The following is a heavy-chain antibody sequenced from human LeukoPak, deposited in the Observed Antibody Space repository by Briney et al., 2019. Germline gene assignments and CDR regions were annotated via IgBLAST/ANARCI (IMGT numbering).Heavy chain of an antibody. J-gene: IGHJ4*02. CDR2: ISYDESNK. CDR3: AKVPSYRYSGSYSTFDY. CDR1: GFTFSSYS. D-gene: IGHD1-26*01. V-gene: IGHV3-30*18. Sequence: GGSLRLSCAASGFTFSSYSMNWVRQAPGKGLEWVAIISYDESNKYYADSVKGRFTISRDNSKNTLYLQMNSLRAEDTAVYYCAKVPSYRYSGSYSTFDYWGQGTLVTVSS.